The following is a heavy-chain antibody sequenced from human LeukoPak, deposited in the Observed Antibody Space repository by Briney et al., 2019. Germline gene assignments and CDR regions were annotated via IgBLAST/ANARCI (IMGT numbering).Heavy chain of an antibody. Sequence: GGSLRLSCAASGFTVSSNYMSWVRQAPGKGLEWVSVIYSGGGTYYADSVKGRFTISRDNSKNTLYLQMNSLRVEDTAVYYCARDVGGNWNRHYYYMDVWGKGTTVTVSS. CDR2: IYSGGGT. J-gene: IGHJ6*03. CDR1: GFTVSSNY. CDR3: ARDVGGNWNRHYYYMDV. V-gene: IGHV3-66*01. D-gene: IGHD1-1*01.